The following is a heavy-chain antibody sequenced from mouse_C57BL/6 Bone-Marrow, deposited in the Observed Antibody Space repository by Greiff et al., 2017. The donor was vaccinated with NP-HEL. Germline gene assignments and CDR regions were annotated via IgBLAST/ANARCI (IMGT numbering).Heavy chain of an antibody. J-gene: IGHJ2*01. CDR3: TKTAQATSDY. D-gene: IGHD3-2*02. Sequence: EVQVVESGAELVRPGASVKLSCTASGFNIKDDYMHWVKQRPEQGLEWIGWIDPENGDTEYASKFQGKATITADTSSNTAYLQLSSLTSEDTAVYYCTKTAQATSDYWGQGTTLTVSS. V-gene: IGHV14-4*01. CDR2: IDPENGDT. CDR1: GFNIKDDY.